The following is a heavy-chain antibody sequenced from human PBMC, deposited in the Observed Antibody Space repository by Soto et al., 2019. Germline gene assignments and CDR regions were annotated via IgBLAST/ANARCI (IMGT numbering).Heavy chain of an antibody. CDR1: GFTFSTYT. V-gene: IGHV3-48*02. J-gene: IGHJ3*02. CDR3: ARKGTLDAFDI. Sequence: GGSLRLSCAASGFTFSTYTMIWVRQAPGKGLEWVSYINTVSTNIFYADSVKGRFTISRHNDKNSLFLQTNRLRDEDTAIYYCARKGTLDAFDIWGQGTMVTVS. CDR2: INTVSTNI. D-gene: IGHD1-7*01.